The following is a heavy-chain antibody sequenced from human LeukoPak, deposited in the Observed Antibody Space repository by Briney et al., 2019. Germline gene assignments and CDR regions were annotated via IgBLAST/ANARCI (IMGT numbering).Heavy chain of an antibody. D-gene: IGHD2-2*01. CDR3: ARDRGGRCSSTSCFYYYYGMDV. V-gene: IGHV4-59*01. Sequence: SETLSLTCTVSGGSISSYYWSWIRQPPGKGLEWIGYIYYSGSTNYNPSLKSRVTISVDTSKNQFSLKLSSVTAADTAVYYCARDRGGRCSSTSCFYYYYGMDVWGQGTTVTVSS. J-gene: IGHJ6*02. CDR1: GGSISSYY. CDR2: IYYSGST.